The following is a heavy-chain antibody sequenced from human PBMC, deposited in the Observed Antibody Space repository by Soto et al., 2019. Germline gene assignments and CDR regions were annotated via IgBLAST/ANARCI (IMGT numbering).Heavy chain of an antibody. V-gene: IGHV6-1*01. Sequence: SQTLSLTCAISGDSVSSNSAAWNWIRQSPSRGLEWLGRTYYRSKWYNDYAVSVKSRITINPDTSKNQFSLQLNSVTPEDTAVYYCARDGTAQAGTTGYNSFDPWGQGALVTVSS. CDR2: TYYRSKWYN. CDR1: GDSVSSNSAA. D-gene: IGHD1-7*01. J-gene: IGHJ5*02. CDR3: ARDGTAQAGTTGYNSFDP.